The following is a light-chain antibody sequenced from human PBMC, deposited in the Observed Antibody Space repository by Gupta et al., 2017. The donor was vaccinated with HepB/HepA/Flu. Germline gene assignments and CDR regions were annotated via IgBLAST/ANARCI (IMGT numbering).Light chain of an antibody. CDR2: LEGSGGY. CDR1: SGHISYI. J-gene: IGLJ2*01. V-gene: IGLV4-60*03. CDR3: ETWDSKV. Sequence: QPVLTPSSSASAYLVSSVKLTCTLSSGHISYIIAWQQQQPGKAPRYLMKLEGSGGYNKGSGVPDRFSGSSSGADRYLTISNLQSEDEADYYCETWDSKVFGGGTKLTVL.